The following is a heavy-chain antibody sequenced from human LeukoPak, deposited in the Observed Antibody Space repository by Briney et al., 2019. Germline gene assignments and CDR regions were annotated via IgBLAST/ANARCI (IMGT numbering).Heavy chain of an antibody. J-gene: IGHJ4*02. Sequence: GESLRLSCAASGFTFSTYWMSWVRQAPGKGLEWVANIKQDGREKYCVDSVKGRFTISRDNAKNSLDLQMNSLRVEDTAVYYCARHFGTYYPNWGQGTLVTVSS. CDR1: GFTFSTYW. D-gene: IGHD3/OR15-3a*01. V-gene: IGHV3-7*01. CDR2: IKQDGREK. CDR3: ARHFGTYYPN.